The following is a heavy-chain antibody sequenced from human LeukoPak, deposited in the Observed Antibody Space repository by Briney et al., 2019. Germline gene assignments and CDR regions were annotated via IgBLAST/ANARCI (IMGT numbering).Heavy chain of an antibody. CDR1: GFTFSSYA. CDR2: ISGRGGST. D-gene: IGHD1-1*01. V-gene: IGHV3-23*01. Sequence: QSGGSLRLSCAASGFTFSSYAMSWVRQAPGKGLEWVSAISGRGGSTYYADSVKGRFTISRDNSKNTLYLQMNSLRAEDTAVYYCAKAGQLGQYYYYGMDVWGQGTTVTVSS. CDR3: AKAGQLGQYYYYGMDV. J-gene: IGHJ6*02.